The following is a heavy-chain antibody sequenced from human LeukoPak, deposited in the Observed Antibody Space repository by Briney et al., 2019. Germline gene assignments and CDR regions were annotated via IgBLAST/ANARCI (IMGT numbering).Heavy chain of an antibody. CDR2: ISYDGSNK. J-gene: IGHJ6*02. CDR3: ARDRREMATTFYYYYGMDV. Sequence: GGSLRLSCAASGLSFGNYGMHWVRQAPGKGLEWVAVISYDGSNKDYADSVKARFTISRDNSKNTLYLQMNSLRAEDTAVYYCARDRREMATTFYYYYGMDVWGQGTTVTVSS. CDR1: GLSFGNYG. V-gene: IGHV3-30*03. D-gene: IGHD5-24*01.